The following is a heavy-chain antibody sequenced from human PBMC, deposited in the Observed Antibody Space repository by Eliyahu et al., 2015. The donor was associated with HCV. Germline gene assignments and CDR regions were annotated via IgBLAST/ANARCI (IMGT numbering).Heavy chain of an antibody. CDR3: AHRRHLTGDWNSGLFDY. CDR2: IYWDDDK. V-gene: IGHV2-5*02. CDR1: GFSLNARPLG. Sequence: QITLKESGPTRVKPTQTLTLTCTFSGFSLNARPLGVGWLRQPPGKALEWLAFIYWDDDKRYNSSLRGRLTISKDTSGNQVILTMTNMDPVDTATYYCAHRRHLTGDWNSGLFDYWGQGTLVTVSS. J-gene: IGHJ4*02. D-gene: IGHD1-7*01.